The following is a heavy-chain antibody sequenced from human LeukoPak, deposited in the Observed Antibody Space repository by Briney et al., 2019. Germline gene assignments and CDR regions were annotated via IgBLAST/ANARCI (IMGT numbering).Heavy chain of an antibody. CDR3: ARRSSIDY. V-gene: IGHV1-2*02. Sequence: ASVKVSCKASGYTFTSYGISWVRQAPGQGLEWMGWINPDGGVTKSAQNFQGRVTMTRDTSITTAYMELNTLRSDDTAFYYCARRSSIDYWGQGTLVTVSS. CDR1: GYTFTSYG. J-gene: IGHJ4*02. CDR2: INPDGGVT.